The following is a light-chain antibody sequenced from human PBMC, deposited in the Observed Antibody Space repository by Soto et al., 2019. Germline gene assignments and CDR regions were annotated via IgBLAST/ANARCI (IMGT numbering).Light chain of an antibody. CDR3: SLYTSENTYV. J-gene: IGLJ1*01. CDR2: EAS. CDR1: STDFVTYNR. Sequence: QSVLTQPPSVSGSPGQPVTISCTGTSTDFVTYNRVSWYQQPPGTAPKLIVYEASNRPSGVPDRFSGSKSGNTASLTISGLQAADEADYYCSLYTSENTYVFGTGTKATVL. V-gene: IGLV2-18*01.